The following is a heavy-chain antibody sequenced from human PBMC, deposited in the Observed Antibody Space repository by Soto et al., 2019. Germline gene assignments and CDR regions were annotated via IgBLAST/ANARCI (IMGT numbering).Heavy chain of an antibody. CDR2: IVVGSGNT. J-gene: IGHJ6*02. D-gene: IGHD5-18*01. V-gene: IGHV1-58*01. CDR1: GFTFTSSA. CDR3: AAIQGYSYGYDYYGMDV. Sequence: WASVKVSCKASGFTFTSSAVQWVRQARGQRLEWIGWIVVGSGNTNYAQKFQERVTITRDMSTSTAYMELSSLRSEDTAVYYCAAIQGYSYGYDYYGMDVWGQGTTVTVS.